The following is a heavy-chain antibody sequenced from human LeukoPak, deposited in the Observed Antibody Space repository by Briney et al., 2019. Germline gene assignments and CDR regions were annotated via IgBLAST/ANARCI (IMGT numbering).Heavy chain of an antibody. CDR3: ARGLYYYDSSGYYFDAFDI. CDR2: INHSGST. Sequence: PSETLSLTCAVYGGSFSGYYWSWIRQPPGKGLEWIGEINHSGSTNYNPSLKSRVTISVGTSKNQFSLKLSSVTAADTAVYYCARGLYYYDSSGYYFDAFDIWGQGTMVTVSS. J-gene: IGHJ3*02. V-gene: IGHV4-34*01. CDR1: GGSFSGYY. D-gene: IGHD3-22*01.